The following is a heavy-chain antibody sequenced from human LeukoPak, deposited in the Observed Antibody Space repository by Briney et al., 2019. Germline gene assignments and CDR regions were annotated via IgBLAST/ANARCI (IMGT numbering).Heavy chain of an antibody. CDR2: ISYDGSNK. Sequence: GGSLRLSCAASGFTFSSYAMHWVRQAPGKGLEWVAVISYDGSNKYYADSVKGRFTISRDNSKNTLYLQMNSLRAEDTAVYYCARDVWELQAPDYWGRGTLVTVSS. V-gene: IGHV3-30-3*01. CDR3: ARDVWELQAPDY. J-gene: IGHJ4*02. D-gene: IGHD1-26*01. CDR1: GFTFSSYA.